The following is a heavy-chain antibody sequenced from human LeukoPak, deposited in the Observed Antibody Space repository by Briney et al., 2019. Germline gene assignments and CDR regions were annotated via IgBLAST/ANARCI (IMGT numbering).Heavy chain of an antibody. D-gene: IGHD3-22*01. CDR1: GFTFSSYA. CDR3: ARDINYYDSSGYYKDY. CDR2: MSYDGTYK. V-gene: IGHV3-30-3*01. Sequence: GGSLRLSCAASGFTFSSYAMHWVRQAPGKGLEWVAVMSYDGTYKYYADSVRGRFTISRDNSKNTLYLQMNSLRAEDTAVYYCARDINYYDSSGYYKDYWGQGTLVTVSS. J-gene: IGHJ4*02.